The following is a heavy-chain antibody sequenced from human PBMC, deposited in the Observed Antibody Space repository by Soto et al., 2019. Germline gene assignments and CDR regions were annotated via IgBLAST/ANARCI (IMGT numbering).Heavy chain of an antibody. CDR3: ARDRGDPKPTPFDY. D-gene: IGHD2-21*02. V-gene: IGHV3-48*02. CDR2: ISSSSSTI. CDR1: GFTFSSYS. Sequence: EVQLVESGGGLVQPGGSLRLSCAASGFTFSSYSMNWVRQAPGKGLEWVSYISSSSSTIYYADSVKGRFTITRDNAQNSLYLQMNSRRDYDSAVYYCARDRGDPKPTPFDYWGQGTLVTVSS. J-gene: IGHJ4*02.